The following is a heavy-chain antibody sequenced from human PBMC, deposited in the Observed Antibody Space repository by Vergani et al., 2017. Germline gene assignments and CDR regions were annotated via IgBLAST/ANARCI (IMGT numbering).Heavy chain of an antibody. CDR2: IDWDDDK. Sequence: QVTLKESGPALVKPTQTLTLTCTFSGFSLSTSGMRVSWIRQPPGKALEWLARIDWDDDKFYSTSLKTRLTISKDTSKNQVVLTMTNMDPVDTAMYYCARQDTGDYVPWGQGTLVTVSS. CDR1: GFSLSTSGMR. D-gene: IGHD3-16*01. V-gene: IGHV2-70*04. CDR3: ARQDTGDYVP. J-gene: IGHJ5*02.